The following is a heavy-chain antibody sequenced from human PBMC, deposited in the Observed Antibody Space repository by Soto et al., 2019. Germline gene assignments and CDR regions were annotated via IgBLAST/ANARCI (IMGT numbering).Heavy chain of an antibody. Sequence: PGGSLRLSFAASGFTFSSYEMNWVRQAPGRGLEWVSYISSSGSTIYYADSVKGRFTISRDNAKNSLYLQMNSLRAEDTAVYYCARIAGYSSGWYAYNWFDPWGQGTLVTVSS. CDR3: ARIAGYSSGWYAYNWFDP. CDR2: ISSSGSTI. V-gene: IGHV3-48*03. CDR1: GFTFSSYE. J-gene: IGHJ5*02. D-gene: IGHD6-19*01.